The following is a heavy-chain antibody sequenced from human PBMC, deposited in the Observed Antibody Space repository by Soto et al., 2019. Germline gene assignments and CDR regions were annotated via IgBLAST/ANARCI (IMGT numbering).Heavy chain of an antibody. V-gene: IGHV3-74*01. J-gene: IGHJ4*02. CDR3: AREYGGSNAFDD. CDR1: GFTFSSNW. CDR2: ISSDGSST. D-gene: IGHD5-12*01. Sequence: GGSLRLSCSASGFTFSSNWMHWVRQAPGKGLVWVSRISSDGSSTNYAESVKGRFTVSRDNDKNTLYLQMNSLRAEDTAVYYCAREYGGSNAFDDWGQGALVTVSS.